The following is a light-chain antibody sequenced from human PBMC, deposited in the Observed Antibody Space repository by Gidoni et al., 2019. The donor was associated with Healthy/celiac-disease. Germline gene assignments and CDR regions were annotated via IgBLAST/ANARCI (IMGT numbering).Light chain of an antibody. V-gene: IGKV1-27*01. CDR1: QGISNY. J-gene: IGKJ1*01. CDR2: AAS. CDR3: QKYNNAPRT. Sequence: DILTPPSPPSPSASVGDRVTITCRASQGISNYLAWYQQKPGKVPRLLIYAASTWQSGLPARFSGSGSGTDFTLTISSLEPEDVATYYCQKYNNAPRTFXQXTKMEIK.